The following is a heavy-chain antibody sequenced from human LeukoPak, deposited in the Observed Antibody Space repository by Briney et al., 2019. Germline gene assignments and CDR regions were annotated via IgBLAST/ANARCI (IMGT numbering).Heavy chain of an antibody. J-gene: IGHJ5*02. Sequence: PSETLSLTCTVSGGSISSSSYYWGWIRQPPGKGLEWIGSIYYSGSTYYNPSLKSRVTISVDTSKNQFSLKLSSVTAADTAVYYCARGYDFWSGYYVANKNLWFDPWGQGTLVTVSS. V-gene: IGHV4-39*07. D-gene: IGHD3-3*01. CDR1: GGSISSSSYY. CDR2: IYYSGST. CDR3: ARGYDFWSGYYVANKNLWFDP.